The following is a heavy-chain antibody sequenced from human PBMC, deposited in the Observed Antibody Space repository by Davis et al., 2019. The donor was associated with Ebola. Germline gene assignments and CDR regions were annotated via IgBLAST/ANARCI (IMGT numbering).Heavy chain of an antibody. CDR2: IKQDGSEK. CDR3: ASSPWICNGGSCYYYGMDV. D-gene: IGHD2-15*01. V-gene: IGHV3-7*01. Sequence: GGSLRLSCAASGFTFSRYWMSWVRQAPGKGLEWVANIKQDGSEKYYVDSVKGRFTISRDNAKNTLYLQMNSLRAEDTAVYYCASSPWICNGGSCYYYGMDVWGQGTTVTVSS. J-gene: IGHJ6*02. CDR1: GFTFSRYW.